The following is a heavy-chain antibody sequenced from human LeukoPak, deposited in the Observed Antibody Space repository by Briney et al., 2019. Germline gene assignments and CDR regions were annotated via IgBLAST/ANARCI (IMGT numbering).Heavy chain of an antibody. Sequence: GGSLRLSCAASGFTFSSYGMHWVRQAPGKGLEWVAVISYDGSNKYHADSVKVRFTISRDNSKNTLYLQMNSLRAEDTAVYYCAGDRATSYFDYWGQGALVTISS. V-gene: IGHV3-30*03. CDR1: GFTFSSYG. D-gene: IGHD1-26*01. CDR2: ISYDGSNK. CDR3: AGDRATSYFDY. J-gene: IGHJ4*02.